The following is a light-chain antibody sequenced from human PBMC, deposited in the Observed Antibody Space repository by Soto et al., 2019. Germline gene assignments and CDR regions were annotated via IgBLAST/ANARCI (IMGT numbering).Light chain of an antibody. CDR1: QGISSY. CDR2: AAS. Sequence: AIRMTQSPSSFSASTGDRVTITCRASQGISSYLAWYQQKPGKAPKFLIYAASTLQSGVPSRFSGSGSGTDFTLTISCLQSEDFATDYCQQYYSYPHTFGQGTKVEIK. V-gene: IGKV1-8*01. J-gene: IGKJ1*01. CDR3: QQYYSYPHT.